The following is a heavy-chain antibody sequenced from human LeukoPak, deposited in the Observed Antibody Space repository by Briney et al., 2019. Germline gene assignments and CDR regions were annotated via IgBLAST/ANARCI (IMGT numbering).Heavy chain of an antibody. CDR3: ARDGRPAAYYYYYYMDV. D-gene: IGHD2-2*01. CDR2: IKQDGSEK. Sequence: GGSLRLSCAASGFTFSSYWMSWVRQAPGKGLEWVANIKQDGSEKYYVDSVKGRFTISRDNAKNSLYLQMNSLRAEDTAVYYCARDGRPAAYYYYYYMDVWGKGTTVTVSS. CDR1: GFTFSSYW. J-gene: IGHJ6*03. V-gene: IGHV3-7*01.